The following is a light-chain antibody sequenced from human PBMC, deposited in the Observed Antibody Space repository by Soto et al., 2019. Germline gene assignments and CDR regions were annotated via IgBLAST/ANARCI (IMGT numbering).Light chain of an antibody. J-gene: IGLJ1*01. Sequence: QSALTQPASVSGSPGQSITIPCTGTNSDVGGYNYVSWYQHHPGKAPKLMIYEVFNRPSGASSRFSGSKSGSTASLTISGLQAEDEADYYCSSYTTTNTLYVFGTGTKVTVL. CDR2: EVF. CDR3: SSYTTTNTLYV. V-gene: IGLV2-14*01. CDR1: NSDVGGYNY.